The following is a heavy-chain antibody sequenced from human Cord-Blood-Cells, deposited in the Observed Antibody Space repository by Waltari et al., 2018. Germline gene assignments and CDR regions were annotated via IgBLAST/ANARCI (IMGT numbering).Heavy chain of an antibody. J-gene: IGHJ4*02. CDR3: ARGSPMITFGGVIADLYYFDY. D-gene: IGHD3-16*02. V-gene: IGHV4-34*01. CDR1: GGSFSGYY. CDR2: INHSGST. Sequence: QVQLQQWGAGLLKPSETLSLTCAVYGGSFSGYYWSWSRQPPGTGLEWIGEINHSGSTNYNPSLKSRVTISVDTSKNQFSLKLSSVTAADTAVYYCARGSPMITFGGVIADLYYFDYWGQGTLVTVSS.